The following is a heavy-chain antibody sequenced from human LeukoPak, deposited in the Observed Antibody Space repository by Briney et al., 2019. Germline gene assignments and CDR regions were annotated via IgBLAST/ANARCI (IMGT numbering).Heavy chain of an antibody. D-gene: IGHD6-19*01. Sequence: GGSLRLSCGASGFTFSSYDMTWVRQAPGKGLEWVGFIRSKAYGGTTEFAASVKGRFTISRDDSKSIAYLQMNSLKTEDTAVYYCTASSGWYYFDYWGQGTLVTVSS. CDR2: IRSKAYGGTT. CDR3: TASSGWYYFDY. J-gene: IGHJ4*02. V-gene: IGHV3-49*04. CDR1: GFTFSSYD.